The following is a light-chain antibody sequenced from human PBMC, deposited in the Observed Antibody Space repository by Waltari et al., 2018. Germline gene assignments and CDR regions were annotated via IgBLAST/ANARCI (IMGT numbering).Light chain of an antibody. Sequence: DDVLTQSPASPPVTLGAPASIPCTSSQSLLQSDGYIYLNWFHQRPGQSPRRLFYEVSKRDFGVPDRFSASWSGTDFTLKISRVEAEDVGIYYCMQYTHWPHTFGQGTKLEIK. J-gene: IGKJ2*01. CDR3: MQYTHWPHT. V-gene: IGKV2-30*02. CDR2: EVS. CDR1: QSLLQSDGYIY.